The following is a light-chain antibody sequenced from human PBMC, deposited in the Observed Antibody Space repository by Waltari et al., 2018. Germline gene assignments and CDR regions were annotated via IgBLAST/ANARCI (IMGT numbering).Light chain of an antibody. CDR3: QKYNGDPFT. V-gene: IGKV1-27*01. J-gene: IGKJ3*01. Sequence: DIQMTQSPSSLSASVGDRVTITCRASQDVGRYLAWYQQKPGKEPRLLIEAADGLKSGVPSRFSGSGSGTDFTLTISSLQPEDVATYFCQKYNGDPFTFGPGTKVDIK. CDR2: AAD. CDR1: QDVGRY.